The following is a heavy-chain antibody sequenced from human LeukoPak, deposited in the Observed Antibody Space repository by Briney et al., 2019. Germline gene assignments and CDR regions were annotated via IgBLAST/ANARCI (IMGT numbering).Heavy chain of an antibody. CDR3: ARSPLITMIVPDY. CDR1: GFTFSSYA. Sequence: GGSLRLSCAASGFTFSSYAMSWVRQAPGKGLEWVSYISSSGSTIYYADSVKGRFTISRDNAKNSLYLQMNSLRAEDTAVYYCARSPLITMIVPDYWGQGTLVTVSS. V-gene: IGHV3-48*04. CDR2: ISSSGSTI. J-gene: IGHJ4*02. D-gene: IGHD3-22*01.